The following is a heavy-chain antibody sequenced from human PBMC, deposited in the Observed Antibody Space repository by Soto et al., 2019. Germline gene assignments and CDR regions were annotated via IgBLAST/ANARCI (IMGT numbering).Heavy chain of an antibody. CDR3: AREMPDYGDYYYGMDV. Sequence: QVQLQESGPGLVKPSQTLSLTCTVSGGSISSGDYYWSWIRQPPGKGLEWIGYIYYSGSTYYNPSLKSRATISVDTSKNQFSLKLSSVTAADTAVYYCAREMPDYGDYYYGMDVWGQGTTVTVSS. CDR1: GGSISSGDYY. D-gene: IGHD4-17*01. V-gene: IGHV4-30-4*01. CDR2: IYYSGST. J-gene: IGHJ6*02.